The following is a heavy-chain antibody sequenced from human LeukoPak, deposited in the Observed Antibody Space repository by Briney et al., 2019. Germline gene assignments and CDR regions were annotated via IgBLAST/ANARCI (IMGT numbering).Heavy chain of an antibody. CDR2: ISSSGSTI. CDR1: EFIFSSYE. CDR3: AELGITMIEGV. Sequence: PGGSLRLSCDASEFIFSSYEMNWVRQAPGKGLEWVSYISSSGSTIYYADSVKGRFTISRDNAKNSLYLQMNSLRAEDTAVYYCAELGITMIEGVWGKGTTVTISS. D-gene: IGHD3-22*01. J-gene: IGHJ6*04. V-gene: IGHV3-48*03.